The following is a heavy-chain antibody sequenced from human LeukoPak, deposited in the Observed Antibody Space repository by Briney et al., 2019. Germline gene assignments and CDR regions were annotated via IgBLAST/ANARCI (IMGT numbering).Heavy chain of an antibody. J-gene: IGHJ6*02. CDR1: GGSISSYY. D-gene: IGHD1/OR15-1a*01. Sequence: SETLSLTCTVSGGSISSYYWSWIRQPPGKGLEWIGYIYYSGSTNYNPSLKSRVTISVDTSKNQFSLKLSSVTAADTAVYYCAREGEHYYYYGMDVWGQGTTVTVSS. CDR2: IYYSGST. CDR3: AREGEHYYYYGMDV. V-gene: IGHV4-59*12.